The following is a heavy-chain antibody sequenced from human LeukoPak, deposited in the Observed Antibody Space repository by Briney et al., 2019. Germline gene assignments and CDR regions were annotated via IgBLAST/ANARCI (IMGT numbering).Heavy chain of an antibody. J-gene: IGHJ4*02. CDR1: GFTFSSYG. CDR3: AKDARPGGDCYYDS. D-gene: IGHD2-21*02. V-gene: IGHV3-30*02. Sequence: GGSLRLSCAGSGFTFSSYGMHWVRQAPGKGLEWVAFIAYDGNSKFYADSVKGRFTISSDNSKSTLFLQMNNLRPEDTAVYYCAKDARPGGDCYYDSWGQGTLVTVSS. CDR2: IAYDGNSK.